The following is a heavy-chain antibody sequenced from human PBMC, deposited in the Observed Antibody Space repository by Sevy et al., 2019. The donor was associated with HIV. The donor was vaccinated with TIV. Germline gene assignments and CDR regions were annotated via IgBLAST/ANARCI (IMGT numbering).Heavy chain of an antibody. CDR1: GFTFSSYA. CDR2: ISYDGSNK. CDR3: AGDPALYYDFWSGYYRRRFDYYYGMDV. J-gene: IGHJ6*02. D-gene: IGHD3-3*01. Sequence: GGSLRLSCAASGFTFSSYAMHWVRQAPGKGLEWVAVISYDGSNKYYADSVKGRFTISRDNSKNTLYLQMNSLRAEDTAVYYCAGDPALYYDFWSGYYRRRFDYYYGMDVWGQGTTVTVSS. V-gene: IGHV3-30-3*01.